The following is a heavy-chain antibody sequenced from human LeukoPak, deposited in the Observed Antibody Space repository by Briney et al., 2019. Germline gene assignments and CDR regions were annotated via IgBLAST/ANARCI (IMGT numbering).Heavy chain of an antibody. Sequence: GGSLRLSCAASGFTSSSYAMHWVRQAPGKGLEWVAVISYDGSNKYYADSVKGRFTISRDNSKNTLYLQMNSLRAEDTAVYYCARDRWMYSGSYYSDYWGQGTLVTVSS. J-gene: IGHJ4*02. CDR3: ARDRWMYSGSYYSDY. CDR2: ISYDGSNK. CDR1: GFTSSSYA. V-gene: IGHV3-30-3*01. D-gene: IGHD1-26*01.